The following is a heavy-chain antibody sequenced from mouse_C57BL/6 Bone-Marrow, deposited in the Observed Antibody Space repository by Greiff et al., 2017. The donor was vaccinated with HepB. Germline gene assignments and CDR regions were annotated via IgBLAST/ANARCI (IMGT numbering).Heavy chain of an antibody. CDR3: ARRGLRGAMDY. J-gene: IGHJ4*01. CDR2: INPGSGGT. CDR1: GYAFTNYL. V-gene: IGHV1-54*01. D-gene: IGHD2-4*01. Sequence: QVQLQQSGAELVRPGTSVKVSCKASGYAFTNYLIEWVKQRPGQGLEWIGVINPGSGGTNYNEKFKGKATLTADKSSSTAYMQLSSLTSEDSAVYVCARRGLRGAMDYWGQGTSVTVSS.